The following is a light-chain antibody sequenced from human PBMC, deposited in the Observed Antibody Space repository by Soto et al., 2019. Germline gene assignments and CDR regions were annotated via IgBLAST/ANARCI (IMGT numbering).Light chain of an antibody. CDR1: QSVSSN. CDR2: GAS. Sequence: EIVMTQSPPTLSVSPGERATLSCRASQSVSSNLDWYQQQPGQAPRLLIYGASTRATGIPARFSGSGPGTEFTLTISSRQSEDFAVYYWQQYNNWPLTFGQGTQVDSK. V-gene: IGKV3-15*01. CDR3: QQYNNWPLT. J-gene: IGKJ1*01.